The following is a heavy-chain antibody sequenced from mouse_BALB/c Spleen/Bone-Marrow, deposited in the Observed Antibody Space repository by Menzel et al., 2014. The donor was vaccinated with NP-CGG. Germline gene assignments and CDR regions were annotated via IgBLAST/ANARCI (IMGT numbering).Heavy chain of an antibody. Sequence: EVKLLESGGGLVQPGGSLKLSCAASGFDFSRYWMTWVRQAQGKGLEWIGEINPDSRTINYTPSLKDKFIISRDNAKNTLYLQMSKVRSEDTALYYCARPGYYGYQNVWGAGTTVTVSS. D-gene: IGHD1-2*01. J-gene: IGHJ1*01. V-gene: IGHV4-1*02. CDR1: GFDFSRYW. CDR2: INPDSRTI. CDR3: ARPGYYGYQNV.